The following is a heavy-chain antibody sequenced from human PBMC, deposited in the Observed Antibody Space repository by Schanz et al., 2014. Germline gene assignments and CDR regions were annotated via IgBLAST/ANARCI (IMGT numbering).Heavy chain of an antibody. CDR3: ARGRVVPAAPEFDY. CDR1: SASIRTYY. CDR2: IYYSGST. Sequence: QVQLQESGPGLVKPSETLSLTCTVSSASIRTYYWSWIRQPPGKGLEWIGYIYYSGSTTYNPSLKSRATISVDTSKKQFSLNLSSVTAAATAVYYCARGRVVPAAPEFDYGGQGILVTVSS. V-gene: IGHV4-59*01. D-gene: IGHD2-2*01. J-gene: IGHJ4*02.